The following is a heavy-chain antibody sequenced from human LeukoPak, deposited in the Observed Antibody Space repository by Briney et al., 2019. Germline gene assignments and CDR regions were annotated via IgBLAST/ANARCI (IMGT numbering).Heavy chain of an antibody. CDR3: ARVGADGSGFLFDY. V-gene: IGHV4-34*01. CDR1: GGSFSGYY. Sequence: SETLSLTCAVYGGSFSGYYWSWIRQPPGKGLEWIGEINHSGSTNYNPSLKSRVTISVDTSKNQFSLKLSSVTAADTAVYYCARVGADGSGFLFDYWGQGTLVSVSS. D-gene: IGHD3-10*01. J-gene: IGHJ4*02. CDR2: INHSGST.